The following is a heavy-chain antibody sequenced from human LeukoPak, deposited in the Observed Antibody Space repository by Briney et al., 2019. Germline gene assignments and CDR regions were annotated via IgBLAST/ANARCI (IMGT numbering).Heavy chain of an antibody. CDR3: ARHSSGYYWSWYYYGMDV. CDR2: IYYSGST. J-gene: IGHJ6*02. D-gene: IGHD3-22*01. V-gene: IGHV4-39*01. Sequence: SETLSLTCAVSGGSISSSSYYWGWIRQPPGKGLEWIGSIYYSGSTYYNPSLKSRVTISVDTSKNQFSLKLSSVTAADTAVYYCARHSSGYYWSWYYYGMDVWGQGTTVTVSS. CDR1: GGSISSSSYY.